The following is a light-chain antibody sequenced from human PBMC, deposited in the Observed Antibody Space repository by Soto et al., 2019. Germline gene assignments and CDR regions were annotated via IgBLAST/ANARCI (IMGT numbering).Light chain of an antibody. CDR2: DAS. CDR1: QSINIW. Sequence: DIQLTQSPSTLSASVGDRITLTCRASQSINIWLAWYQQTPGKAPKILIFDASRLATWVPSRFSGSGSGTEFTLTISGLQPDDFATYYCQQYNGYSTWTFGQGTRVETK. J-gene: IGKJ1*01. V-gene: IGKV1-5*01. CDR3: QQYNGYSTWT.